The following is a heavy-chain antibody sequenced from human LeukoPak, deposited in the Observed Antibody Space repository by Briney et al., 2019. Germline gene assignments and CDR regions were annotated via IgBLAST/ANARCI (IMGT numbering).Heavy chain of an antibody. CDR2: INHSGST. V-gene: IGHV4-34*01. J-gene: IGHJ4*02. D-gene: IGHD6-13*01. CDR1: GGSFSGYY. CDR3: AILPGIAAAVQDPYYFDY. Sequence: SETLSLTCAVYGGSFSGYYWSWIRQPPGKGLEWIGEINHSGSTNYNPSLKSRVTISVDTSKNQFSLKLSSVTAADTAGYYCAILPGIAAAVQDPYYFDYCGQGTLVTVSS.